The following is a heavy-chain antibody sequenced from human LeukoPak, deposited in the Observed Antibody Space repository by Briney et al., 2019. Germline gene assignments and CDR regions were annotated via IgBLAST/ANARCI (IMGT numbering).Heavy chain of an antibody. Sequence: PGGSLRLSCAASGFTFSSYWMSWVRQAPGKGLEWVANIKQDGSAKYYVDSVKGRFTISRDNAKNSLYLQMNSLRAEDTAVYYCARVGSSSWHQPVYFDYWGQGTLVTVSS. D-gene: IGHD6-13*01. J-gene: IGHJ4*02. V-gene: IGHV3-7*01. CDR2: IKQDGSAK. CDR3: ARVGSSSWHQPVYFDY. CDR1: GFTFSSYW.